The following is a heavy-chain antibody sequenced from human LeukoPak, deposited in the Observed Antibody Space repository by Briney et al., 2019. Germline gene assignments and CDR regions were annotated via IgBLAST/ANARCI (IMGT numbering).Heavy chain of an antibody. Sequence: GGSLRLSCAASGFTFSSYAMSWVRQAPGKGLEWVSAISGSGGSTYYADSVKGRFTISRDNSKNTLYLQMNSLRAEDTAVYYCAKADTLGYYYDSSGYLLDYWGQGTLVTVSS. V-gene: IGHV3-23*01. CDR3: AKADTLGYYYDSSGYLLDY. CDR1: GFTFSSYA. CDR2: ISGSGGST. D-gene: IGHD3-22*01. J-gene: IGHJ4*02.